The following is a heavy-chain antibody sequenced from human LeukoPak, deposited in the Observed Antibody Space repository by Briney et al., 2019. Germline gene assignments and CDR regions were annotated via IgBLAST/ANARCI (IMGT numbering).Heavy chain of an antibody. D-gene: IGHD6-6*01. Sequence: GGSLRLSCAASGFTFSDYYMSWIRQAPGKGLEWVANINQDGSEKYYVDSVKGRFTISRDNGKNSLILQMNSLRVEDTAIYYCARGTDSSPGIDYWGQGTLVTVSS. CDR2: INQDGSEK. J-gene: IGHJ4*02. V-gene: IGHV3-7*01. CDR3: ARGTDSSPGIDY. CDR1: GFTFSDYY.